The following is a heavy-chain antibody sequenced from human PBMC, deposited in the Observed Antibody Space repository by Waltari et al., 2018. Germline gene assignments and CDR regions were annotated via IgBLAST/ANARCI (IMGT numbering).Heavy chain of an antibody. CDR3: ALSAARAFDI. CDR2: ISWDDGST. J-gene: IGHJ3*02. V-gene: IGHV3-43*01. D-gene: IGHD6-6*01. CDR1: GFTFDDYT. Sequence: EVQLVESGGVVVQPGGSLRLSCAASGFTFDDYTMHWVRQAPGKGLEWVSLISWDDGSTYYADSVKGRFTISRDNSKNSLYLQMNSLRTEDTALYYCALSAARAFDIWGQGTMVTVSS.